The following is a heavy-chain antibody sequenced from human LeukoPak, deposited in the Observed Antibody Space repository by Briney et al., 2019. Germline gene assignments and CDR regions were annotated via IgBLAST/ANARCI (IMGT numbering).Heavy chain of an antibody. D-gene: IGHD6-19*01. CDR1: GGSISSYY. CDR2: IYTSGST. V-gene: IGHV4-4*07. J-gene: IGHJ3*02. CDR3: ARDLFSSGGDAFDI. Sequence: SETLSLTCTVSGGSISSYYWSWIRQPAGKGLEWIGRIYTSGSTNYNPSLKSRVTISVDTSKNQFSLKLSSVTAADTAVYYCARDLFSSGGDAFDIWGQGTMVTVS.